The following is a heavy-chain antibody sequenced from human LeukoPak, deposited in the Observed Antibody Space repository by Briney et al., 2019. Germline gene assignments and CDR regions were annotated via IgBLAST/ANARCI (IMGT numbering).Heavy chain of an antibody. V-gene: IGHV1-69*05. CDR1: GGTFSSYA. D-gene: IGHD2-15*01. CDR2: IIPIFGTA. J-gene: IGHJ4*02. Sequence: SVKVSCKASGGTFSSYAISWVRQAPGQGLEWMGGIIPIFGTANYAQKFQGRVTITTDESTSTAYMELSSLRSEDTAVYYCARDRSHYCSGGSCYLFDYWGQGTLVTVSS. CDR3: ARDRSHYCSGGSCYLFDY.